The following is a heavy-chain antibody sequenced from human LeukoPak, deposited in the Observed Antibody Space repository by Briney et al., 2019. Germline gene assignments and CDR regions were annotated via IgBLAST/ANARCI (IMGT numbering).Heavy chain of an antibody. J-gene: IGHJ4*02. CDR3: ARGPSVLGAIDN. D-gene: IGHD3-10*01. CDR2: INSDGSIT. V-gene: IGHV3-74*01. Sequence: PGGSLRLSCAASGFTFNIYWMHWVRQAPGKGLVWVSRINSDGSITNYADSVKGRFTISRDNAKDTLYLQMDSLRAEDTAIYFCARGPSVLGAIDNWGQGTLVAVSS. CDR1: GFTFNIYW.